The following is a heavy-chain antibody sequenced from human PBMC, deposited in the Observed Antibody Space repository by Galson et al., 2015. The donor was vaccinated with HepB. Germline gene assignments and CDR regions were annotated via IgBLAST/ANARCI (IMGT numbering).Heavy chain of an antibody. CDR2: IRSKPYGGTT. CDR1: GFTFGDYA. V-gene: IGHV3-49*03. D-gene: IGHD3-10*01. CDR3: AKPIDSGGRDAFDI. Sequence: SLRLSCAVSGFTFGDYAMSWIRQVPGKGLEWIGFIRSKPYGGTTEYVASVKGRFTISRDDSKSIAYLQMNSLKTEDTAVYYCAKPIDSGGRDAFDIWGQGTMVIVSS. J-gene: IGHJ3*02.